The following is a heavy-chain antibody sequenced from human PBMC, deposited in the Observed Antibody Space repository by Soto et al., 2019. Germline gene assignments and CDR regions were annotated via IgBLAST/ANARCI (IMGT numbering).Heavy chain of an antibody. D-gene: IGHD3-22*01. CDR2: IYHSGST. J-gene: IGHJ4*02. Sequence: PSETLSLTCAVSGGSISSSNWWSWVRQPPGKGLEWIGEIYHSGSTNYNPSLKSRVTISVDKSKNQFSLKLSSVTAADTAVYYCARDLYYYDSTRDYWGQGTLVTVSS. CDR3: ARDLYYYDSTRDY. CDR1: GGSISSSNW. V-gene: IGHV4-4*02.